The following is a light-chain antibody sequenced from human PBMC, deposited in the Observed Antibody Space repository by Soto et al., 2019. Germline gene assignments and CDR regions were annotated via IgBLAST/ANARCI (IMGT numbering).Light chain of an antibody. CDR1: QSFSTW. CDR2: KAS. Sequence: DIRMTQSPSTLSASVGDTVTITCRASQSFSTWLTWYQQKQGRAPKLLIYKASTLESRVPARLSGSGYGTELTLTISSMQTDDFATYYCQQYNSYSWTFGQGTKVDIK. J-gene: IGKJ1*01. CDR3: QQYNSYSWT. V-gene: IGKV1-5*03.